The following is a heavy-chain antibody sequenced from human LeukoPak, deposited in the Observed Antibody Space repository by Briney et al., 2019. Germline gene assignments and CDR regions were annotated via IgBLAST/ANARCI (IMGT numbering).Heavy chain of an antibody. Sequence: GGSLRLSCAASGLSFSSYGMHWVRQAPGKGLEWVAFIRYDGSNKYYADSVKGRFTISRDNSKNTLYLQMNSLRAEDTAVYYCAKDYVGGYYYYMDVWGKGTTVTVSS. CDR1: GLSFSSYG. D-gene: IGHD3-16*01. V-gene: IGHV3-30*02. CDR3: AKDYVGGYYYYMDV. J-gene: IGHJ6*03. CDR2: IRYDGSNK.